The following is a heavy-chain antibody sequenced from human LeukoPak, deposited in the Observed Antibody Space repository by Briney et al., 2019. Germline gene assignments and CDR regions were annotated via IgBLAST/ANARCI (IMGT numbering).Heavy chain of an antibody. CDR3: ARGYCSSTSCYGEFDY. CDR2: INSDGSST. J-gene: IGHJ4*02. V-gene: IGHV3-74*01. Sequence: GGSLRLSCAASGFTFSSYWMHWVRQAPGKGLXXXSRINSDGSSTSYADSVKGRFTISRDNAKNTLYLQMNSLRAEDTAVYYCARGYCSSTSCYGEFDYWGQGTLVTVSS. CDR1: GFTFSSYW. D-gene: IGHD2-2*01.